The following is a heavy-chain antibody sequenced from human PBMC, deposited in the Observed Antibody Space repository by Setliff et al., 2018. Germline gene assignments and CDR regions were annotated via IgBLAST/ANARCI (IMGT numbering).Heavy chain of an antibody. D-gene: IGHD2-15*01. J-gene: IGHJ4*02. CDR3: ARTCSGSGCYAGLES. CDR2: ISGSGGST. Sequence: GGSLRLSCAASGFTFSGYAMSWVRQAPGKGLEWVSAISGSGGSTYYADSVKGRFTISRDISKNTLSPQLNSLRAEDTAVYYCARTCSGSGCYAGLESWGQGTPVTVSS. CDR1: GFTFSGYA. V-gene: IGHV3-23*01.